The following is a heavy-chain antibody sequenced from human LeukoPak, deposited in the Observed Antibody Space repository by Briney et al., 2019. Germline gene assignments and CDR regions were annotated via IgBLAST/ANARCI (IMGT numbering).Heavy chain of an antibody. Sequence: SQTLSLTCTVSGDSISSGDYHWSWIRQPAGKGLEWIGRISSSGSTNYNPSLKSRVTISVDTSKNQFSLKLSSVTAADTAAYYCARLGYCSGGSCYYYYYMDVWGKGTTVTVSS. J-gene: IGHJ6*03. CDR1: GDSISSGDYH. D-gene: IGHD2-15*01. V-gene: IGHV4-61*02. CDR3: ARLGYCSGGSCYYYYYMDV. CDR2: ISSSGST.